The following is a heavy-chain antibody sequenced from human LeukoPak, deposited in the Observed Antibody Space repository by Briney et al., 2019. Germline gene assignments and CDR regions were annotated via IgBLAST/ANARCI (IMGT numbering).Heavy chain of an antibody. J-gene: IGHJ4*02. D-gene: IGHD6-19*01. Sequence: SEPLPLTCTVSGGFISSSSYYWRWIRQPPGKGLEWIGYIFFSGTTNYNPSLKSRITISVDTYKNQFSLKMTSVHAAAPAVYFCASVGSGGAWFDFWGQGTLVTVSS. CDR2: IFFSGTT. CDR3: ASVGSGGAWFDF. CDR1: GGFISSSSYY. V-gene: IGHV4-61*01.